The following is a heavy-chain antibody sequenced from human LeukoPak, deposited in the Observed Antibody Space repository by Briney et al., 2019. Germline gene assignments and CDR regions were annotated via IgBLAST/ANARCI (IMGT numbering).Heavy chain of an antibody. CDR2: TYTSGST. V-gene: IGHV4-4*07. CDR1: GGSISSFY. CDR3: ARGSGSYPPLDY. Sequence: SETLSLTCTVSGGSISSFYWSWIRQAAGKGLEWIGRTYTSGSTNYNPSLKSRITMSVDTSKNQFSLKLRSVAAADTAVYYCARGSGSYPPLDYWGQGTLVTVSS. J-gene: IGHJ4*02. D-gene: IGHD3-10*01.